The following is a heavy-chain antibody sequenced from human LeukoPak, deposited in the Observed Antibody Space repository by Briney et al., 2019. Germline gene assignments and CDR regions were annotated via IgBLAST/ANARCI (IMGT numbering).Heavy chain of an antibody. V-gene: IGHV1-18*01. CDR3: ARRRAVAGVNWFDP. D-gene: IGHD6-19*01. CDR2: ISSHNGYT. Sequence: ASVKVSCKASGYTLTSYGISWVRQAPGQGLEWMGWISSHNGYTKYAQKFQGRVTMTTDTSMSTAYMELGSLRSDDTAVYYCARRRAVAGVNWFDPWGQGTLVTVSS. J-gene: IGHJ5*02. CDR1: GYTLTSYG.